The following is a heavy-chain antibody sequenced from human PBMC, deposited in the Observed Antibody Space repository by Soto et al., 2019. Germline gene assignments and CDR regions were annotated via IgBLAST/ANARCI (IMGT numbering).Heavy chain of an antibody. V-gene: IGHV3-33*01. Sequence: GGSLRLSCAASGFTFSSYGMHWVRQAPGKGLEWVAVIWYDGSNKYYADSVKDRFTISRDNSKNTLYLQMNSLRAEDTAVYYCARVLGATFAFDIWGQGTMVTVSS. CDR1: GFTFSSYG. CDR2: IWYDGSNK. CDR3: ARVLGATFAFDI. D-gene: IGHD1-26*01. J-gene: IGHJ3*02.